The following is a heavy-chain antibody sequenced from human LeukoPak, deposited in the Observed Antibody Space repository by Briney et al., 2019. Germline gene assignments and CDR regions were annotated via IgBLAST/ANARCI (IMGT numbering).Heavy chain of an antibody. CDR1: GFTFSIYY. CDR3: ARGSYYYDSSGYYVFGY. J-gene: IGHJ4*02. V-gene: IGHV3-74*01. D-gene: IGHD3-22*01. CDR2: IESDGGRT. Sequence: PGGSLRLSCAASGFTFSIYYMHWVRQAPGKGLVWVSHIESDGGRTTYADSVKGRFIISRDNAKNTLYLQMNSLRAEDTAVYYCARGSYYYDSSGYYVFGYWGQGTLVTVSS.